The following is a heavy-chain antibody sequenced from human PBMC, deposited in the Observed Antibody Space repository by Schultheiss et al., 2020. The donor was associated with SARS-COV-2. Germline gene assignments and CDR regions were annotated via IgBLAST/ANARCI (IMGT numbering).Heavy chain of an antibody. V-gene: IGHV3-21*01. CDR3: ARDGRTTGSYYMDV. Sequence: GGSLRLSCAASGFTFSSYSMNWVRQAPGKGLEWVSSISSSSSYIYYADSVKGRFTISRDNAKNSLYLQMNSLRAEDTAVYYCARDGRTTGSYYMDVWGKGTTVTVSS. D-gene: IGHD4-11*01. J-gene: IGHJ6*03. CDR2: ISSSSSYI. CDR1: GFTFSSYS.